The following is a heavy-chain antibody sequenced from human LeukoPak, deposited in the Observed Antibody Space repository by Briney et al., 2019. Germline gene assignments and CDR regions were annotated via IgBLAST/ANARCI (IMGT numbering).Heavy chain of an antibody. J-gene: IGHJ4*02. CDR2: ISWNSGSI. Sequence: GGSLRLSCAASGFTFDDYAMHWVRQAPGKGLEWVSGISWNSGSIGYADSVKGRFTISRDNAKNSLYLQMNSLRAEDTAVYYCASRQYDSSGYYPFAYWGQGTLATVSS. V-gene: IGHV3-9*01. CDR3: ASRQYDSSGYYPFAY. CDR1: GFTFDDYA. D-gene: IGHD3-22*01.